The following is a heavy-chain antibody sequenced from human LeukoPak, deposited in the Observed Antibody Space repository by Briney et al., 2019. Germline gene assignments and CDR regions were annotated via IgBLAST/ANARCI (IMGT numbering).Heavy chain of an antibody. CDR3: ARPLNYDILTGYLQGFDY. CDR2: IYPGDSDT. D-gene: IGHD3-9*01. CDR1: GYSFTSYW. V-gene: IGHV5-51*01. Sequence: GESLKISCKGSGYSFTSYWIGWVRQMPGKGLEWMGIIYPGDSDTRYSPSFQGQVTISADKSIGTAYLQWSSLKASDTAMYYCARPLNYDILTGYLQGFDYWGQGTLVTVSS. J-gene: IGHJ4*02.